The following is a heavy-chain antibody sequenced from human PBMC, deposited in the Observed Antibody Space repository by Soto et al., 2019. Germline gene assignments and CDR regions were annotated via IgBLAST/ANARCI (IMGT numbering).Heavy chain of an antibody. V-gene: IGHV3-23*01. Sequence: GGSLILSCAASGFTFSIFAMSWVRQSPGKGLEWVSTISGSGGRTYYADAVKGRFTISRDNSMGTLYLQMKSLRVEDTAIYYCAKEVSLGSTVDLGYWGQGALVTVSS. CDR2: ISGSGGRT. CDR1: GFTFSIFA. CDR3: AKEVSLGSTVDLGY. D-gene: IGHD7-27*01. J-gene: IGHJ4*02.